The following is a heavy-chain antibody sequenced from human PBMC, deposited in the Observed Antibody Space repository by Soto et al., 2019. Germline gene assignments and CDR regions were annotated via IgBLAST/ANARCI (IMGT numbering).Heavy chain of an antibody. Sequence: PGGSLRLSCAASGFSFSFAWMNWVRQAPGKGLEWVGRIKKKADGGTADYAAPVKGRFTISRDDSKNTLYLQMDSLKTEDTAVYYCITYGSSGCSWGRGTLVTVSS. CDR1: GFSFSFAW. CDR2: IKKKADGGTA. V-gene: IGHV3-15*07. CDR3: ITYGSSGCS. J-gene: IGHJ5*02. D-gene: IGHD3-22*01.